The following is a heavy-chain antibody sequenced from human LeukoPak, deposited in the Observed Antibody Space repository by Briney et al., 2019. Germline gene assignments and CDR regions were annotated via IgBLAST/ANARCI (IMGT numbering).Heavy chain of an antibody. Sequence: GGSLRLSCRASGFLLSGYGMHWVRQAPDKGLEWVAVIWFDGSNEYYADSVKGRFTISRDNSKNTLYLQMNSLRVEDTGVYYCARTLYGMDVWGQGTTVVVSS. CDR1: GFLLSGYG. CDR3: ARTLYGMDV. J-gene: IGHJ6*02. CDR2: IWFDGSNE. V-gene: IGHV3-33*01.